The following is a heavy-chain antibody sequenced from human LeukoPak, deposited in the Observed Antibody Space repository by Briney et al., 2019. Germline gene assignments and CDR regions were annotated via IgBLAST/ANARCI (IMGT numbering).Heavy chain of an antibody. D-gene: IGHD5-12*01. V-gene: IGHV3-23*01. CDR3: AKDGAWLRFDD. CDR2: ISPGGGPE. J-gene: IGHJ4*02. Sequence: GGSLRLSCAASRFTFSTYWMHWVRQAPGKGLVWVSGISPGGGPEYYADSVKGRFTISRDDSKNTMHLQINNLRAEDTAVYYCAKDGAWLRFDDWGQGILVTVSS. CDR1: RFTFSTYW.